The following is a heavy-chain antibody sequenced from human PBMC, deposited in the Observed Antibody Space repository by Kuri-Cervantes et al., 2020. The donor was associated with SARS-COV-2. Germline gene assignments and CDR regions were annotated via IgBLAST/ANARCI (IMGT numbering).Heavy chain of an antibody. V-gene: IGHV3-7*03. J-gene: IGHJ3*02. D-gene: IGHD2-15*01. CDR3: ATSQEGYCSGGSCYYLRIRGDAFDI. Sequence: GGSLRLSCAASGFTFSNYWMTWVRQAPGKGLEWVANIKEDGNEKYYVDSVKGRFTISRDNAKNLLYLEMNSLRGEDTAVYYCATSQEGYCSGGSCYYLRIRGDAFDIWGQGTMVTVSS. CDR1: GFTFSNYW. CDR2: IKEDGNEK.